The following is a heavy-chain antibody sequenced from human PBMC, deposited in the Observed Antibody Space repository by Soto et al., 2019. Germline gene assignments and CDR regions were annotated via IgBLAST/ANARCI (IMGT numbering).Heavy chain of an antibody. CDR3: ARAYLETSGYDMAV. V-gene: IGHV1-69*01. CDR2: IIPMFGIG. CDR1: GGSFSKYG. J-gene: IGHJ6*01. Sequence: QVQLVQSGAEVKMPGSSVRVSCKASGGSFSKYGISWVRQAPGQGLEWMGGIIPMFGIGNYAEKFLGRVTISSAESTSRSHPEMTSRRSEHTAVYFCARAYLETSGYDMAVWGQGTRVTVSP.